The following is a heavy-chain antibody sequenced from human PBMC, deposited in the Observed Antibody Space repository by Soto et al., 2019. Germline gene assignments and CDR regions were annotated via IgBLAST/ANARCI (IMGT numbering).Heavy chain of an antibody. D-gene: IGHD3-9*01. CDR1: GFTFDDFA. J-gene: IGHJ5*02. V-gene: IGHV3-9*01. CDR2: VDWNRGNA. CDR3: AEAPRLVTHWFHP. Sequence: EVQLVESGGGLVQPGRSLRLSCAASGFTFDDFALHWVRRAPGKGLEWVSGVDWNRGNAAYENSVKGRFTVARDSAKISIYLDLSSVRQEDTALFYCAEAPRLVTHWFHPWGQGTLVNVSS.